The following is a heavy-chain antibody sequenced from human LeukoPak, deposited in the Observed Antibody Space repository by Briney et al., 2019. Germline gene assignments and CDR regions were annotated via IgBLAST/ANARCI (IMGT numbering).Heavy chain of an antibody. CDR1: GGSISSYY. CDR2: IYYSGST. J-gene: IGHJ4*02. Sequence: PSETLSLTXTVSGGSISSYYWSWIRQPPGKGLEWIGYIYYSGSTNYNPSLKSRVTISVDTSKNQFSLKLSSVTAADTAVYYCARDTVGADYWGQGTLVTVSS. CDR3: ARDTVGADY. D-gene: IGHD1-26*01. V-gene: IGHV4-59*01.